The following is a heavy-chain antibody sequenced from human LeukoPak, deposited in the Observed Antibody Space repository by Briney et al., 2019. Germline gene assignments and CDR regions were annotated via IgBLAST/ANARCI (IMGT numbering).Heavy chain of an antibody. D-gene: IGHD5-12*01. CDR2: ISSTNSYI. V-gene: IGHV3-21*01. CDR3: ARANGRSGYVAFDY. Sequence: PGGSLRLSCTASGFTFNTYTMHWVRQAPGNGLEWVSSISSTNSYIYYADSVRGRFTVSRDNAKNSLYLQMHSLSAEDTAVYYCARANGRSGYVAFDYWGQGTLVTVSS. CDR1: GFTFNTYT. J-gene: IGHJ4*02.